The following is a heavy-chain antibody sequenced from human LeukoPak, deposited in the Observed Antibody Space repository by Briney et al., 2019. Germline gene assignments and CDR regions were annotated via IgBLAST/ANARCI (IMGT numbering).Heavy chain of an antibody. Sequence: GGSLRLSCTASGFTFGDYAMSWVRQAPGKGLEWVGFIRSKAYGGTTEYAASVKGRFTISRDDSKSIAYLQMTSLKAEDKAVNSCTRYKDYGDYAFDYWGKETLVTASS. J-gene: IGHJ4*02. D-gene: IGHD4-17*01. V-gene: IGHV3-49*04. CDR3: TRYKDYGDYAFDY. CDR1: GFTFGDYA. CDR2: IRSKAYGGTT.